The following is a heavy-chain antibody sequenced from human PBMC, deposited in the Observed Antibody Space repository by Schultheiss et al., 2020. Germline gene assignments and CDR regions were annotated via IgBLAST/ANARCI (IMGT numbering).Heavy chain of an antibody. J-gene: IGHJ6*03. CDR3: ARDLGLYYYYMDV. CDR1: GFTFSGSA. Sequence: GGSMRLSCAASGFTFSGSAMHWVRQAPGKGLEWVSYISSSGSTIYYADSMKGRFTISRDNAKNSLYLQMNSLRAEDTAVYYCARDLGLYYYYMDVWGKGTTVTVAS. V-gene: IGHV3-48*04. CDR2: ISSSGSTI.